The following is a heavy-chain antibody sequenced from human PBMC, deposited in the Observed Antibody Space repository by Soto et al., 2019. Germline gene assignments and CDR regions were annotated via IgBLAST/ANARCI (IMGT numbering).Heavy chain of an antibody. V-gene: IGHV3-48*02. CDR1: GFAVSDYS. J-gene: IGHJ2*01. CDR2: ISGSGSTT. Sequence: PGGSLRLSCAASGFAVSDYSMNWVRQAPGKGLGWVSYISGSGSTTYYADSVKGRFTISRDSAKNSLYLQMNGLTDEDTAVYYCAKMGGLLGATYDWYFDLWGRGTLVTVSS. D-gene: IGHD1-26*01. CDR3: AKMGGLLGATYDWYFDL.